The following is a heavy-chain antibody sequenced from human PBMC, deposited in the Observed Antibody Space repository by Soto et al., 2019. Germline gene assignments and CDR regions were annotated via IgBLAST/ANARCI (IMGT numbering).Heavy chain of an antibody. CDR1: GGSISSYY. V-gene: IGHV4-59*01. J-gene: IGHJ4*02. CDR2: IYYSGST. CDR3: ARTVDTAMGHFDY. D-gene: IGHD5-18*01. Sequence: QVQLQESGPGLVKPSETLSLTCTVSGGSISSYYWSWIRQPPGKGLEWIGYIYYSGSTNYNPSLKSRVTISVDTSKNQFSLKLSSVTAADTAVYYCARTVDTAMGHFDYWGQGTLVTVSS.